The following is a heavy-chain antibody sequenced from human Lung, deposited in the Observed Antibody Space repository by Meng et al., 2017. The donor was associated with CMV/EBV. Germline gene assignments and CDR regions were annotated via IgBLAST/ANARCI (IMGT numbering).Heavy chain of an antibody. CDR2: IHNEVI. V-gene: IGHV3-23*03. Sequence: ESXMISXAASWFTFSTYAMSWVRQAPGKGLEWVSLIHNEVIHYAESVKGRFTISRDNSMNSLYLQINSLRAEDTALYYLPKGGGRDYDDAFDVWGQGPMVTVSS. CDR1: WFTFSTYA. D-gene: IGHD4-17*01. J-gene: IGHJ3*01. CDR3: PKGGGRDYDDAFDV.